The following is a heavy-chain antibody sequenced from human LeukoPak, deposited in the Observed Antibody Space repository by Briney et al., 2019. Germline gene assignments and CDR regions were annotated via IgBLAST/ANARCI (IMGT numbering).Heavy chain of an antibody. CDR3: ARDLSGIAGYTYGRGIDY. CDR1: GFTFSSYW. CDR2: IKKDGSEK. J-gene: IGHJ4*02. V-gene: IGHV3-7*01. D-gene: IGHD5-18*01. Sequence: GGSLRLSCAASGFTFSSYWMTWVRQAPGKGLEWVANIKKDGSEKYYVDSVKGRFTISRDNAKTSLYLQMNSLRAEDTAVYYCARDLSGIAGYTYGRGIDYWGQGTLVTVSS.